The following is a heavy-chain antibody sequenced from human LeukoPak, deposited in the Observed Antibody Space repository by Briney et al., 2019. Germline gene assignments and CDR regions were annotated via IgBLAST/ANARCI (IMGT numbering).Heavy chain of an antibody. V-gene: IGHV3-23*01. CDR2: ISGSGGST. D-gene: IGHD6-19*01. CDR1: GFTFSSYA. CDR3: ARGSQWLVDPAYYFDY. Sequence: GGSLRLSCAASGFTFSSYAMSWVRQAPGKGLEWVSAISGSGGSTYYADSVKGRFTISRDNSKNTLYLQMNSLRAEDTAVYYCARGSQWLVDPAYYFDYWGQGALVTVSS. J-gene: IGHJ4*02.